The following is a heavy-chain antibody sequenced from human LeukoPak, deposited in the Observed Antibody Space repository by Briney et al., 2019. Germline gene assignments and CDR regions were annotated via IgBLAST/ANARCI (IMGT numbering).Heavy chain of an antibody. D-gene: IGHD3-10*01. Sequence: GGCLRVSCVASGFTFSSYWMSWVREALGEGLEWVANIKQDGREKYSVDSVKGRFTISRDNAKNSLYLQMNSLRAEDTAVYYCARDYYGSGSYYPPFDPWGQGTLVTVSS. CDR2: IKQDGREK. V-gene: IGHV3-7*03. CDR1: GFTFSSYW. J-gene: IGHJ5*02. CDR3: ARDYYGSGSYYPPFDP.